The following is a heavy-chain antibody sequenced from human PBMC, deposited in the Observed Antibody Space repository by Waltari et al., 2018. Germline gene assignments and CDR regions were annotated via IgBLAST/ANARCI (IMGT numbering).Heavy chain of an antibody. CDR2: IYHSGGT. CDR1: GYSISSGYY. CDR3: ARLDEMATLEIDY. D-gene: IGHD5-12*01. J-gene: IGHJ4*02. Sequence: QVQLQESGPGLVKPSETLSLTCAVSGYSISSGYYWGWIRQPPGKGLEWIGSIYHSGGTYYNPSLKSRVTISVDTSKNQFSLKLSSVTATDTAVYYCARLDEMATLEIDYWGQGTLVTVSS. V-gene: IGHV4-38-2*01.